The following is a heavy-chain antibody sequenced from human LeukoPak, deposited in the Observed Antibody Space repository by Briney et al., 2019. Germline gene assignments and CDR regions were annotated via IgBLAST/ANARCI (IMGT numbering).Heavy chain of an antibody. CDR3: ARSGYNRFDY. CDR1: GFTFSSNV. CDR2: VSGSGGSI. D-gene: IGHD5-24*01. Sequence: GGSLRLSCAASGFTFSSNVMSWVRQAPGKGLEWVSSVSGSGGSIYYADSVKGRFTSSRDNSKNTLYLQMNSLRAEDTAVYYCARSGYNRFDYWGQGTLVTVSS. J-gene: IGHJ4*02. V-gene: IGHV3-23*01.